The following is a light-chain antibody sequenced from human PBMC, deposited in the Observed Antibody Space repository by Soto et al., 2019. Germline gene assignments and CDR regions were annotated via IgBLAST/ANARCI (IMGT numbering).Light chain of an antibody. CDR3: QYYGSSPWT. V-gene: IGKV3-20*01. CDR2: SAF. Sequence: EIVLTQSPGTLSLSPGERGTLSCRASQSVSSNYLAWYQQKPGQAPRLLIYSAFSRATGTPERFSGSGSGTDFTLTISRLEPEDFAVYYCQYYGSSPWTFGQGTKVEIK. CDR1: QSVSSNY. J-gene: IGKJ1*01.